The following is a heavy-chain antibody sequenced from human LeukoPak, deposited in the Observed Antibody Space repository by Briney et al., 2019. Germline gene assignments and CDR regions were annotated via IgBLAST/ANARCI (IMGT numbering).Heavy chain of an antibody. CDR1: GYTFTGYY. J-gene: IGHJ4*02. CDR3: ATYCSNTNCYIWGYYFDY. D-gene: IGHD2-2*02. Sequence: ASVKVSCKASGYTFTGYYMHWVRQAPGQGLEWMGWINPNSGGTNYAQKFQGRVTITADESTSTAYMELSSLRSEDTAVYYCATYCSNTNCYIWGYYFDYWGQGTLVTVSS. CDR2: INPNSGGT. V-gene: IGHV1-2*02.